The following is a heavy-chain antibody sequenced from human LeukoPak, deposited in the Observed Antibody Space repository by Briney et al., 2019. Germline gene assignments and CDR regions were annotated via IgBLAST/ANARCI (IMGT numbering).Heavy chain of an antibody. CDR1: GGSFSGYY. CDR2: INHSGST. D-gene: IGHD2-2*01. CDR3: ARRTGYCSSTSCQSSDYYYYMDV. J-gene: IGHJ6*03. Sequence: SETLSLTCAVYGGSFSGYYWSWIRQPPGKGLEWIGEINHSGSTNYNPSLKSRVTISVDTSKNQFSLKLSSVTAADTAVYYCARRTGYCSSTSCQSSDYYYYMDVWGKGTTVTVSS. V-gene: IGHV4-34*01.